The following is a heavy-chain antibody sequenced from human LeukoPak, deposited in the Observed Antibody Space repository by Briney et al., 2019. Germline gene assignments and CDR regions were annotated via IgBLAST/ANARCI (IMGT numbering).Heavy chain of an antibody. CDR3: AREKASPTGTTDYDY. D-gene: IGHD1-1*01. Sequence: GGSLRLSCAASGFTFSSYWMHWVRQAPGKGLVWVSRINSDGSSTIYADSVKGRFTISRDNAKNSLYLQMNSLRAEDTAVYYCAREKASPTGTTDYDYWGQGTLVTVS. J-gene: IGHJ4*02. CDR1: GFTFSSYW. V-gene: IGHV3-74*01. CDR2: INSDGSST.